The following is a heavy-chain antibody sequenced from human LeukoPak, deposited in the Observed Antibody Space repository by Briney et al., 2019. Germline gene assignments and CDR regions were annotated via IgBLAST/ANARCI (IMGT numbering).Heavy chain of an antibody. CDR3: ARGSWRLVRGAASFES. D-gene: IGHD3-10*01. J-gene: IGHJ5*01. V-gene: IGHV3-30-3*01. Sequence: GGSLRLSCAASAFTFSKHWMHWVRQAAGKGLEWVAVVSYDGSNKYYADSVKGRFTISRDNSKNTLYLQMNSLRAEDTAVYYCARGSWRLVRGAASFESWGQGTLVTVSS. CDR2: VSYDGSNK. CDR1: AFTFSKHW.